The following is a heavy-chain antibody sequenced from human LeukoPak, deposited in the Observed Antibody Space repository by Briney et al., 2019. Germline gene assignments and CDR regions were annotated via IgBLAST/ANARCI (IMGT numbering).Heavy chain of an antibody. Sequence: GGSLRLSCAASGFTFSSYSMNWVRQAPGKGLEWVSSISSSSSYIYYADSVKGRFTISRDNAKNSLYLQMNSLRAEDTAVYYCASLYSSSWLNWFDPWGQGTLVTVSS. CDR2: ISSSSSYI. V-gene: IGHV3-21*01. CDR1: GFTFSSYS. D-gene: IGHD6-13*01. CDR3: ASLYSSSWLNWFDP. J-gene: IGHJ5*02.